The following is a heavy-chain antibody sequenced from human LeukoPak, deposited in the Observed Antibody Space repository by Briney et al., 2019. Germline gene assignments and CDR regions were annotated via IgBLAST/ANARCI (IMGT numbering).Heavy chain of an antibody. CDR3: ATAAMQYGLDV. D-gene: IGHD5-18*01. Sequence: ASVKVSCKVSGYTLTKLSMHWVRQAPGKGLEWMGGFDPEDGKTIYAQKFQGSVTMTEDTSTDTAYMELRSLRSVDTAVYYCATAAMQYGLDVWGQETPVTVSS. V-gene: IGHV1-24*01. J-gene: IGHJ6*02. CDR1: GYTLTKLS. CDR2: FDPEDGKT.